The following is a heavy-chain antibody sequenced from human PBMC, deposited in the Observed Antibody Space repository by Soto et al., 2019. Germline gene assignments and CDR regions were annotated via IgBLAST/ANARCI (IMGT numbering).Heavy chain of an antibody. J-gene: IGHJ4*02. CDR1: GFTFSDYA. CDR3: ARAYSSAWHYFDY. CDR2: ISSNGGST. V-gene: IGHV3-64*01. Sequence: GGSLRLSCASSGFTFSDYAMHWVRQAPGKGLECVSVISSNGGSTYYANSVQGRFTISRDNSKNTLYLQMGSLRAEDMAMYYCARAYSSAWHYFDYWGQGTQVTVSS. D-gene: IGHD6-19*01.